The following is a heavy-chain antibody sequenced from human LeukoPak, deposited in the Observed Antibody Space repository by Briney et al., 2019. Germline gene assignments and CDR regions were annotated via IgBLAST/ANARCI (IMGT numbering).Heavy chain of an antibody. CDR2: IYYSGNT. CDR3: ARVGSTGWYLN. V-gene: IGHV4-39*01. Sequence: PSETLSLTCIVSGGSITSSSYYWGWIRHPPGKGLEWIGTIYYSGNTYYNPSLKSRVTISVDTSKNQFTLKLSSVTATDTAVYYCARVGSTGWYLNWGQGTLVTVSS. D-gene: IGHD6-19*01. J-gene: IGHJ4*02. CDR1: GGSITSSSYY.